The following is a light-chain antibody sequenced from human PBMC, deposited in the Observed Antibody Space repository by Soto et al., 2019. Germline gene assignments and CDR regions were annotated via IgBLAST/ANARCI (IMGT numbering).Light chain of an antibody. J-gene: IGLJ3*02. CDR3: SSYTSSSTLV. V-gene: IGLV2-14*01. CDR2: EVS. Sequence: QSALTQPASVSGSPGQSITISCTGTSSAVGGYNYVSWYQQHPGKAPKLMIYEVSNRPSGVSNRFSGSTSGNTASLTISGLQAEDEADYYCSSYTSSSTLVFGGGTKLTVL. CDR1: SSAVGGYNY.